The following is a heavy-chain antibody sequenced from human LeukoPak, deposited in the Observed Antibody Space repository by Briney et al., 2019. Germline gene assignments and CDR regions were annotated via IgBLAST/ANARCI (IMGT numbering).Heavy chain of an antibody. V-gene: IGHV3-30*02. J-gene: IGHJ4*02. CDR1: GFTFSNYG. Sequence: QSGGSLRLSCAASGFTFSNYGMHWVRQAPGKGLEWVAFIRYDGSNKYYSDSVKGRFAVSRDNSKNTLYLQMNSLRAEDTAVYYCAKDSRMMVVFITGKGTEFDYWGQGTLVTVSS. D-gene: IGHD3-22*01. CDR2: IRYDGSNK. CDR3: AKDSRMMVVFITGKGTEFDY.